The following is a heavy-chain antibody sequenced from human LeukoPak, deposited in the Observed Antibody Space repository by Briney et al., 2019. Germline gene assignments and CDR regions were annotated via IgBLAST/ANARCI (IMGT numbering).Heavy chain of an antibody. Sequence: GGSLRLSCAASGFTFSSYAMHWVRQAPGKGLEWVAVISYDGSSKYYADSVKGRFTISRDNSKNTLYLQMNSLRAEDTAVYYCARAAGDFWSGYYREGYFDYWGQGTLVTVSS. D-gene: IGHD3-3*01. J-gene: IGHJ4*02. CDR3: ARAAGDFWSGYYREGYFDY. V-gene: IGHV3-30-3*01. CDR2: ISYDGSSK. CDR1: GFTFSSYA.